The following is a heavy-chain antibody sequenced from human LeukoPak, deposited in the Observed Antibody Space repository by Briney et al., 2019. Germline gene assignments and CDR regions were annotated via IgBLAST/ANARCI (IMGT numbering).Heavy chain of an antibody. J-gene: IGHJ6*03. CDR1: GYTFTGYY. V-gene: IGHV1-2*02. CDR3: ARNNYGDYLRVYYYYMDV. Sequence: ASVKVSCKASGYTFTGYYMHWVRQAPGQGLEWMGWINPNSGGTNYAQKFQGRVTMTRDTSISTAYMELSRLRSDDTAVYCCARNNYGDYLRVYYYYMDVWGKGTTVTVSS. CDR2: INPNSGGT. D-gene: IGHD4-17*01.